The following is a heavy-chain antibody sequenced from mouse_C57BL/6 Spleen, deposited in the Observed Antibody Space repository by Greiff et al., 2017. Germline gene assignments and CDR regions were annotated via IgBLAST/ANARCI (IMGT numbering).Heavy chain of an antibody. Sequence: SGAELIKPGASVKLSCKATGYTFPGYWIEWVKQRPGHGLEWIGEILPGSGSTNYNEKFKGKATFTADTSSNTAYMQLSSLTTEDSAIYYCARWENDYDHYYAMDYWGQGTSVTVSS. CDR2: ILPGSGST. D-gene: IGHD2-4*01. CDR3: ARWENDYDHYYAMDY. V-gene: IGHV1-9*01. J-gene: IGHJ4*01. CDR1: GYTFPGYW.